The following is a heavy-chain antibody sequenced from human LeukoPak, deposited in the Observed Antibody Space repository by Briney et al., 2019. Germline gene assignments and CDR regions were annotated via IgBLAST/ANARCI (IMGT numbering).Heavy chain of an antibody. D-gene: IGHD3-10*01. Sequence: GGSLRLSCAASGFTFSRYAMSWVGQAPGKGLEWVSAISGIGGSTYYADSVKGRFTISRDNSKNTLYLQMNSLRAEDTAVYYCAKGITVRGVKCYGMDVWGQGTTVTVSS. CDR1: GFTFSRYA. V-gene: IGHV3-23*01. J-gene: IGHJ6*02. CDR2: ISGIGGST. CDR3: AKGITVRGVKCYGMDV.